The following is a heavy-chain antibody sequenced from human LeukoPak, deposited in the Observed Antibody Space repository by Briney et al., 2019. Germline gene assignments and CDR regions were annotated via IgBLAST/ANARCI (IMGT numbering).Heavy chain of an antibody. J-gene: IGHJ4*02. CDR1: GGSISSSNW. D-gene: IGHD3-10*01. Sequence: SETLSLICAVSGGSISSSNWWSWVRQPPGKGLEWIGEIYHSGSTNYNPSLKSRVTISLDKSKNQFSLKLSSVTAADTAVYYCARELLWFGELVWGQGTLVTVSS. V-gene: IGHV4-4*02. CDR2: IYHSGST. CDR3: ARELLWFGELV.